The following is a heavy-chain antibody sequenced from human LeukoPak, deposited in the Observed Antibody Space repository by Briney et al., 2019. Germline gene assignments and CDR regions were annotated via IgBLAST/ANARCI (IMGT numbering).Heavy chain of an antibody. V-gene: IGHV4-4*09. Sequence: WGTLSLSCTASGGSISTYYLSWIRRPPGKGLEWIAYIHASGPTKYNPSLKSPITISVDTSKNQSFLKLSSVTAATTAVYYCARQSDSHYATFDYWGQGTLVTVSS. CDR1: GGSISTYY. D-gene: IGHD3-22*01. CDR3: ARQSDSHYATFDY. J-gene: IGHJ4*02. CDR2: IHASGPT.